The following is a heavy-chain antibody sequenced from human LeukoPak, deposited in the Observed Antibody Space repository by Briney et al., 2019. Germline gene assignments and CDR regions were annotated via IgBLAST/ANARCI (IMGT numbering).Heavy chain of an antibody. CDR2: MNPNSGNT. CDR1: GYTFTSYD. CDR3: ARGVHSSSWPLNYYYYYGMDV. Sequence: ASVKVSCKASGYTFTSYDINWVRQATGQGLEWMGWMNPNSGNTGYAQKFQGRVTMTRNTSISTAYMELSSLRSEDTAVYYCARGVHSSSWPLNYYYYYGMDVWGQGTTVTVSS. J-gene: IGHJ6*02. V-gene: IGHV1-8*01. D-gene: IGHD6-13*01.